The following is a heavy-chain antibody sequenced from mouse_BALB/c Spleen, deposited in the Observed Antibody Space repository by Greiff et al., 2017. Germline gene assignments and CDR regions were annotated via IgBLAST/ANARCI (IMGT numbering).Heavy chain of an antibody. Sequence: VQLKESGAELVKPGASVKLSCTASGFNIKDTYMHWVKQRPEQGLEWIGRIDPANGNTKYDPKFQGKATITADTSSNTAYLQLSSLTSEDTAVYYCARRDRFAYWGQGTLVTVSA. CDR1: GFNIKDTY. CDR3: ARRDRFAY. J-gene: IGHJ3*01. CDR2: IDPANGNT. V-gene: IGHV14-3*02.